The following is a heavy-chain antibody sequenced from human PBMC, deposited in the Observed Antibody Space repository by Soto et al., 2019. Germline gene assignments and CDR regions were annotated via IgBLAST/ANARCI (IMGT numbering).Heavy chain of an antibody. Sequence: QVQLVESGGGVVQPGRSLRLSCAASGFTFSSYAMHWVRQAPGKGLEWVAVISYDGSNKYYADSVKGRFTISRDNSKNTLYLQMNSLRAEDTAVYYCARGAHYYESSGYFDNWFDPWGQGTLVTVSS. J-gene: IGHJ5*02. V-gene: IGHV3-30-3*01. CDR3: ARGAHYYESSGYFDNWFDP. D-gene: IGHD3-22*01. CDR1: GFTFSSYA. CDR2: ISYDGSNK.